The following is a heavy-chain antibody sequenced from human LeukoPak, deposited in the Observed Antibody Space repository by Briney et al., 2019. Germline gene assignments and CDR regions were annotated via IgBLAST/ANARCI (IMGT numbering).Heavy chain of an antibody. CDR2: ISSSGSTI. Sequence: GGSLRLSCAASGFTFSSYEMNWVRQAPGKGLEWVSYISSSGSTIYYADSVKGRFTISRDNAKNPLYLQMNSLRAEDTAVYYCARESGYDILTGYYSLVDYWGQGTLVTVSS. CDR3: ARESGYDILTGYYSLVDY. V-gene: IGHV3-48*03. J-gene: IGHJ4*02. CDR1: GFTFSSYE. D-gene: IGHD3-9*01.